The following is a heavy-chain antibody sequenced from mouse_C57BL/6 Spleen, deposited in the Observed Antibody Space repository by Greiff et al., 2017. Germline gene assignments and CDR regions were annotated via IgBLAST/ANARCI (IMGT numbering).Heavy chain of an antibody. CDR1: GFTFSDYG. V-gene: IGHV5-17*01. J-gene: IGHJ1*03. Sequence: EVKLVESGGGLVKPGGSLKLSCAASGFTFSDYGMHWVRQAPEKGLEWVAYISSGSSTIYYADTVKGRFTISRDNAKNTLFLQMTSLRSEDTAMYYCAKYCGSSYVRYWYFDVWGTGTTVTVSS. CDR3: AKYCGSSYVRYWYFDV. D-gene: IGHD1-1*01. CDR2: ISSGSSTI.